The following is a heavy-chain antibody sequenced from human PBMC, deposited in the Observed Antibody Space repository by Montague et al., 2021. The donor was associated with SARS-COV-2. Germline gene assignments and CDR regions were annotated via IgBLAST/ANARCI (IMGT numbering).Heavy chain of an antibody. CDR1: GGSFSGYW. J-gene: IGHJ1*01. CDR2: TNHSGRT. V-gene: IGHV4-34*01. CDR3: ARGAPGD. Sequence: SETLSLTCAVYGGSFSGYWWTWIRQSPGKGLEWIGGTNHSGRTNYNPSLKDRVTLSVDTSKNQFSLDLTSVAAADTAVYYCARGAPGDWGQGTLVTVSS.